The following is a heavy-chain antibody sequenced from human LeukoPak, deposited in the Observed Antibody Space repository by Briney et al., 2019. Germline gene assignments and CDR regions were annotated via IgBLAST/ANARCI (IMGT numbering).Heavy chain of an antibody. CDR1: GFTFDDYA. Sequence: GGSLRLSCAASGFTFDDYAMHWVRQAPGKGLEWVSLISGDGGSTYYADSVKGRFTISRENSKNTLYLQMSSLRAEDTAVYYCATARTLRVTTSFDYWGQGTLVTVSS. D-gene: IGHD4-17*01. CDR3: ATARTLRVTTSFDY. CDR2: ISGDGGST. V-gene: IGHV3-43*02. J-gene: IGHJ4*02.